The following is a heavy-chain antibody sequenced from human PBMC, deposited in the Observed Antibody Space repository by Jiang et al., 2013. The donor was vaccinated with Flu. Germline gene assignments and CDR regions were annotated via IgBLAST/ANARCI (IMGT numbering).Heavy chain of an antibody. CDR1: GFTFSSYA. CDR3: AKDAITFGGVIVIFYYFDY. Sequence: QLVESGGGLVQPGGSLRLSCAASGFTFSSYAMSWVRQAPGKGLEWVSAISGSGGSTYYADSVKGRFTISRDNSKNTLYLQMNSLRAEDTAVYYCAKDAITFGGVIVIFYYFDYWGQGTLVTVSS. J-gene: IGHJ4*02. D-gene: IGHD3-16*02. V-gene: IGHV3-23*04. CDR2: ISGSGGST.